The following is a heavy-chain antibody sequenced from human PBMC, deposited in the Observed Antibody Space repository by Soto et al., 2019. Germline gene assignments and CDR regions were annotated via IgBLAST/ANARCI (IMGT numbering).Heavy chain of an antibody. CDR3: ARDRAGRSFDPQYDLEYYYGMDV. Sequence: PSETLSLTCSVSGGSMKSGAYYWTWIRQHPGKGLEWIGYIHDSGSTNYNPSLKSRVTMSLDTSTNQFSLKLTSVTAADTAVYLCARDRAGRSFDPQYDLEYYYGMDVWGPGTTVTVSS. J-gene: IGHJ6*02. CDR2: IHDSGST. V-gene: IGHV4-31*03. D-gene: IGHD3-9*01. CDR1: GGSMKSGAYY.